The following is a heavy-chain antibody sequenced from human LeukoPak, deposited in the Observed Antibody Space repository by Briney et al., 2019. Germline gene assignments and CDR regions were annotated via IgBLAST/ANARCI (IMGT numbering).Heavy chain of an antibody. Sequence: GGSLRLSCTASGFTFIAYAMMWVRQAPGKGPEWVSAIRGGGGSAFYADSVKGRFTISRDNSKYTLFLQMNSLRAEDTAVYYCARDPNGDYIGAFDMWGPGTMVTVSS. CDR2: IRGGGGSA. V-gene: IGHV3-23*01. D-gene: IGHD4-17*01. CDR3: ARDPNGDYIGAFDM. J-gene: IGHJ3*02. CDR1: GFTFIAYA.